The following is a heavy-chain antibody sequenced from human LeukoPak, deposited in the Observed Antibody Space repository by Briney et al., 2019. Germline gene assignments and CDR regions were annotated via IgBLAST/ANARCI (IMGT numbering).Heavy chain of an antibody. CDR2: MNPNSGNT. J-gene: IGHJ4*02. CDR1: GYTFTSYD. Sequence: ASVRVSCKASGYTFTSYDINWVRQATGQGLEWMGWMNPNSGNTGYAQKFQGRVTMTRDTSISTAYMELSSLTSEDTAVYYCATELRWKDHWGQGTLVTVSS. V-gene: IGHV1-8*01. D-gene: IGHD4-23*01. CDR3: ATELRWKDH.